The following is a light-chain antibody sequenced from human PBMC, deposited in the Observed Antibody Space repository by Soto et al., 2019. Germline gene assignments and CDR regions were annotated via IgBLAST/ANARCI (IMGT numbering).Light chain of an antibody. CDR3: QQYGSSPLT. V-gene: IGKV3-20*01. CDR2: GAS. J-gene: IGKJ1*01. Sequence: EIVLTQSPGTLSLSPGERATLSCRASQTVRSNYLAWYQQKPGQAPRLLISGASSGATGIPDRFSGSGSGTDFTLTISRLETEDFEVYHCQQYGSSPLTFGQGTKVDIK. CDR1: QTVRSNY.